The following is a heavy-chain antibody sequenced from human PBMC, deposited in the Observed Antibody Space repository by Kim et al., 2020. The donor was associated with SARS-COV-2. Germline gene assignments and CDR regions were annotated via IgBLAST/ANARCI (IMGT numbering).Heavy chain of an antibody. CDR3: ARSPDDSSGYYSFQSPYFP. J-gene: IGHJ5*02. Sequence: SVKVSCKASGGTFSSYAISWVRQAPGQGLEWMGGIIPIFGTANYAQKFQGRVTITADESTSTAYMELSSLRSEDTAVYYCARSPDDSSGYYSFQSPYFPWGQGTLVTVSS. CDR1: GGTFSSYA. D-gene: IGHD3-22*01. CDR2: IIPIFGTA. V-gene: IGHV1-69*13.